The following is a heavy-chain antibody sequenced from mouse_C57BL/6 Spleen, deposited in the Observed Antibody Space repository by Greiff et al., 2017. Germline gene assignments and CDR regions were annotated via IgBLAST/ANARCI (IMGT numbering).Heavy chain of an antibody. CDR3: TRWYYDSSYYFDY. D-gene: IGHD1-1*01. Sequence: QVQLQQSGAELVRPGASVTLSCKASGYTFTDYEMHWVKQTPVHGLEWIGAIDPETGGTAYNQKFKGKAILTADKSSSSAYMELRSLTSEDSAVYYCTRWYYDSSYYFDYWGQGTTLTVSS. V-gene: IGHV1-15*01. CDR2: IDPETGGT. J-gene: IGHJ2*01. CDR1: GYTFTDYE.